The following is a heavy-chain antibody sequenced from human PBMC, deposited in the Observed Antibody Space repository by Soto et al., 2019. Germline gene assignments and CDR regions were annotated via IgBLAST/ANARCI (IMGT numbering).Heavy chain of an antibody. CDR3: ASTIVVVVAANRYYFDY. Sequence: EVQLVETGGGLIQPGGSLRLSCAASGFTVSSNYMSWVHQAPGKGLEWVSVIYSGGSTYYADSVKGRFTISRDNSKNTLYLQMNSLRAEDTAVYYCASTIVVVVAANRYYFDYWGQGTLVTVST. V-gene: IGHV3-53*02. J-gene: IGHJ4*02. CDR2: IYSGGST. CDR1: GFTVSSNY. D-gene: IGHD2-15*01.